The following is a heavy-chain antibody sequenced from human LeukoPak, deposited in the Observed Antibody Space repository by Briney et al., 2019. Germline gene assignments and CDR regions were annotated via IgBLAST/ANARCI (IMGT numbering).Heavy chain of an antibody. D-gene: IGHD1-7*01. J-gene: IGHJ4*02. V-gene: IGHV1-8*01. CDR1: GYTFTSYD. CDR2: MNPNSGNT. CDR3: ARGPSDCNYDLFDY. Sequence: ASVKVSCKASGYTFTSYDINWVRQATGQGLEWMGWMNPNSGNTGYAQKFQGRVTMTRNTSISTAYMELSSLRSEDTAVYYCARGPSDCNYDLFDYWGQGTLVTVSS.